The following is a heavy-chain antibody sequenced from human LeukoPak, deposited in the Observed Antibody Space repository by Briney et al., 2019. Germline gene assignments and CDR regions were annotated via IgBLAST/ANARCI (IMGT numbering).Heavy chain of an antibody. CDR3: ARVTFLCSSTSCPQYYFDY. Sequence: SQTLSLTYTVSGGSISSGGYYWSWIRQHPGKGLEWIGYIYYSGSTYYNPSLKSRVTISVDTSKNQFSLKLSSVTAADTAVYYCARVTFLCSSTSCPQYYFDYWGQGTLVTVSS. J-gene: IGHJ4*02. CDR1: GGSISSGGYY. D-gene: IGHD2-2*01. V-gene: IGHV4-31*03. CDR2: IYYSGST.